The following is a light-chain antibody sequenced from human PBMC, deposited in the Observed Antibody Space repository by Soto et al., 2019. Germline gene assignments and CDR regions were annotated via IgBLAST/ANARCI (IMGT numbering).Light chain of an antibody. CDR3: QQYGSSPFT. Sequence: DIVMTQSPDSLAVSLGERATINCKSSQSVLYNSNNKNYLAWYQQKPGQAPRLLIYGASSRATGIPDRFSGSGSGTDFTLTISRLEPEDFAVYYCQQYGSSPFTFGPGTKVDIK. CDR1: QSVLYNSNNKNY. J-gene: IGKJ3*01. CDR2: GAS. V-gene: IGKV4-1*01.